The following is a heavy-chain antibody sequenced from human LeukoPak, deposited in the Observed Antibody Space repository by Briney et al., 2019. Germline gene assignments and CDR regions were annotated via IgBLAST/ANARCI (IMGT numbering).Heavy chain of an antibody. CDR3: ATTLYCDSSSCYDAFDI. V-gene: IGHV4-39*01. D-gene: IGHD2-2*01. CDR1: GGSISSSSYY. CDR2: IYYTGRT. J-gene: IGHJ3*02. Sequence: PSETLSLTCTVSGGSISSSSYYWAWIRQPPGTGLEWIGSIYYTGRTYYNPSLKSRVTMSVDTSKNQFSLKLSSVTAGDTAVYYCATTLYCDSSSCYDAFDIWGLGTKVTVSS.